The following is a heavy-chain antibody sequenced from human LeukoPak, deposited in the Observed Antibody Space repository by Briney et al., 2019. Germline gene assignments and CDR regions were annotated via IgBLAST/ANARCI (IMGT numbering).Heavy chain of an antibody. D-gene: IGHD5-12*01. CDR1: GFTFSSYA. V-gene: IGHV3-30-3*01. J-gene: IGHJ6*02. CDR3: AKDIADIVATIIGGMDV. CDR2: ISYDGSNK. Sequence: GGSLRLSCAASGFTFSSYAMHWVRQAPGKGLEWVAVISYDGSNKYYADSVKGRFTISRDNAKNSLYLQMNSLRAEDTALYYCAKDIADIVATIIGGMDVWGQGTTVTVSS.